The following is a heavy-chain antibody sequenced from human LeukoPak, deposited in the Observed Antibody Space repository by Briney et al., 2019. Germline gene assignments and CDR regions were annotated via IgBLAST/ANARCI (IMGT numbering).Heavy chain of an antibody. J-gene: IGHJ6*02. CDR3: AKGGTMVRGVTPYYYYGMDV. V-gene: IGHV3-21*04. CDR1: GFTFSSYS. D-gene: IGHD3-10*01. CDR2: ISSSSSYI. Sequence: GGSLRLSCAASGFTFSSYSMNWVRQAPGKGLEWVSSISSSSSYIYYADSVKGRFTISRDNAKNSLYLQMNSLRAEDTALYYCAKGGTMVRGVTPYYYYGMDVWGQGTTVTVSS.